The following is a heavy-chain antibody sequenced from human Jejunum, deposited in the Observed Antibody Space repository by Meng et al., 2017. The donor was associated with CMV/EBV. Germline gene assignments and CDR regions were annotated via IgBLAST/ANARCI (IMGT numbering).Heavy chain of an antibody. CDR3: ARWSGTYYDY. CDR2: LYSSGIT. D-gene: IGHD1-26*01. Sequence: EVQLVESGGALVQPGESLRLCCAASGLTVSSNYMSWLRQAPGKGLEWVSILYSSGITYYADSVKGRFTISRDNSKNTLYFQMNTLRAEDTAVYYCARWSGTYYDYWGQGTLVTVSS. J-gene: IGHJ4*02. CDR1: GLTVSSNY. V-gene: IGHV3-66*01.